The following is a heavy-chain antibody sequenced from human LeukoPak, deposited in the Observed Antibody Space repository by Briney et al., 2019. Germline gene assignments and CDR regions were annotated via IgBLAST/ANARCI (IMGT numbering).Heavy chain of an antibody. CDR2: FDPEDGET. V-gene: IGHV1-24*01. D-gene: IGHD6-13*01. CDR3: AIPGGSSRDFDY. Sequence: ASVKVSCKVSGYTLTELSMHWVRQAPGKGLEWMGGFDPEDGETIYAQKFQGRVTMTEDTSTDTAYMELSSLRSEDTAVYYCAIPGGSSRDFDYWGQGNLVTVSS. CDR1: GYTLTELS. J-gene: IGHJ4*02.